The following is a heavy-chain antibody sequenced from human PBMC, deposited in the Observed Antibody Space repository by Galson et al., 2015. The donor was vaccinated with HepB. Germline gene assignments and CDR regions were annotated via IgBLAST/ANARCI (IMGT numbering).Heavy chain of an antibody. CDR3: ARGGEWGYCSSTSCYRGDAFDI. V-gene: IGHV3-30*03. CDR2: ISYAGTNK. D-gene: IGHD2-2*02. J-gene: IGHJ3*02. Sequence: SLRLSCAASGFTFSSYGMHWVRQAPGKGLEWVAVISYAGTNKYYADSVKGRFTISRDNSKNTLYLQMNSLRSEDTAVYYCARGGEWGYCSSTSCYRGDAFDIWGQGTMVTVSS. CDR1: GFTFSSYG.